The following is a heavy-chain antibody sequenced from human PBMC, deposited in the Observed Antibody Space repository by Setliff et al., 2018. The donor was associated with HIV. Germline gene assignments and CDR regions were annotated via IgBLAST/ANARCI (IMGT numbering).Heavy chain of an antibody. V-gene: IGHV1-18*01. CDR3: AKTSPKDGYSSDF. CDR1: GYSFSSYA. Sequence: ASVKVSCKESGYSFSSYAIRWVRQAPGQGLEGMGWISAYNGHTNYAQKFQDRVTMTTDTSTKKAYMELSSLGTDDTAVYYCAKTSPKDGYSSDFWGQGTPVTVSS. J-gene: IGHJ4*02. D-gene: IGHD4-4*01. CDR2: ISAYNGHT.